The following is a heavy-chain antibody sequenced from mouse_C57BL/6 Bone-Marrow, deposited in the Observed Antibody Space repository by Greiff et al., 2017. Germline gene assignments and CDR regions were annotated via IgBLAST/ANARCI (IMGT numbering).Heavy chain of an antibody. Sequence: EVKVVESGEGLVKPGGSLKLSCAASGFTFSSYAMSWVRQTPEKRLEWVAYISRGGDYIYYADTVKGRFTISRDNARNTLYLQMSSLKSEDTAMYYCTRVSTMVTTDYWGQGTTLTVSS. J-gene: IGHJ2*01. CDR1: GFTFSSYA. CDR3: TRVSTMVTTDY. D-gene: IGHD2-2*01. V-gene: IGHV5-9-1*02. CDR2: ISRGGDYI.